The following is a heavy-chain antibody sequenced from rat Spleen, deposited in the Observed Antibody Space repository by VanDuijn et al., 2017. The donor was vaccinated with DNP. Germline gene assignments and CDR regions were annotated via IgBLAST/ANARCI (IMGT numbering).Heavy chain of an antibody. CDR1: GFSLTNYH. CDR2: IWSDGDT. V-gene: IGHV2-32*01. D-gene: IGHD1-12*02. Sequence: QVQLKESGPGLVQPSQTLSLTCTVPGFSLTNYHVHWVRQPPGKGLEWMGVIWSDGDTSYNSALKSRLSISRDTSKSQVLLKMNSLQTEDTAMYFCARNYYDGSYRFAYWGQGVMVTVSS. J-gene: IGHJ2*01. CDR3: ARNYYDGSYRFAY.